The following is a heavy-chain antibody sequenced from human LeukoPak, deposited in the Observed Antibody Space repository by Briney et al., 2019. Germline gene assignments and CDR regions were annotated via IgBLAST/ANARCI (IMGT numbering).Heavy chain of an antibody. CDR2: ISSGSTTI. CDR1: GFTFSSYN. D-gene: IGHD6-19*01. V-gene: IGHV3-48*02. J-gene: IGHJ4*02. CDR3: ARDSEQWLVRAYYFDY. Sequence: GGSLRLSCVASGFTFSSYNINWVRQAPGKGLEWLSYISSGSTTIYYADSVKGRFTISRDNAKNSLYLQMNSLRDEDTAVYYCARDSEQWLVRAYYFDYWGQGTLVTVSS.